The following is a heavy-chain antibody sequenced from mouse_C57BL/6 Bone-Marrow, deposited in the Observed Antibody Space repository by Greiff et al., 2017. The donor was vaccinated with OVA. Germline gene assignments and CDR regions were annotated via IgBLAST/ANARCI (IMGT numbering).Heavy chain of an antibody. CDR2: IYPRSGNT. V-gene: IGHV1-81*01. J-gene: IGHJ2*01. CDR3: SRHDGYYLDY. Sequence: QVQLKESGAELARPGASVKMSCKASGYTFTSYGISWVKQRTGQGLEWIGEIYPRSGNTYYNEKFKGKATLTADKSSSTAYMELRSLTSEDSAVYYCSRHDGYYLDYWGQGTTLTVSS. CDR1: GYTFTSYG. D-gene: IGHD2-3*01.